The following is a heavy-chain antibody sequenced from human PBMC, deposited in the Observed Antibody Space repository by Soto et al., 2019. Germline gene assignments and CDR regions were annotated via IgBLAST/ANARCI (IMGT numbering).Heavy chain of an antibody. CDR1: GFTFSSYA. Sequence: QVQLVESGGGVVQPGRSLRLSCAASGFTFSSYAMHWVRQAPGKGLEWVAVISYDGSNKYYADSVKGRFTISRDNSKNTLYLQMNSLTAEDTAVYYCARTGGDRWYFDLWGRGTLVTVSS. J-gene: IGHJ2*01. V-gene: IGHV3-30-3*01. CDR2: ISYDGSNK. D-gene: IGHD2-21*02. CDR3: ARTGGDRWYFDL.